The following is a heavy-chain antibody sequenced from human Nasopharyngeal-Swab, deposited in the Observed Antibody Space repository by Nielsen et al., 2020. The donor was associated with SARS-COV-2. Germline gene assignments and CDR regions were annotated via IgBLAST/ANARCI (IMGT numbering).Heavy chain of an antibody. J-gene: IGHJ6*02. CDR2: IFSTGSPI. CDR3: ARAPVTIEVHYYYGLDV. Sequence: GESLKISCAASGFTFSSYGVSWVRQAPGKGLEWVSIIFSTGSPIYYADSVKGRFTISRDNSKNTLYLQMNSLRAEDTAVYYCARAPVTIEVHYYYGLDVWGQGTTVTVSS. CDR1: GFTFSSYG. V-gene: IGHV3-23*03. D-gene: IGHD3-10*01.